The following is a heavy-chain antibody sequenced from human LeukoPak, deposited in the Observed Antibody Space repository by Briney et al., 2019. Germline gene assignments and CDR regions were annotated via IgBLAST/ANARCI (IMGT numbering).Heavy chain of an antibody. Sequence: SETLSLTCTVSGVSISSGSYYWSWIRQPAGKGLEWIGRIYTSGSTNYNPSLKSRVTISVDTSKNQFSLKLSSVTAADTAVYYCARDVLLWFGDGHNWFDPWGQGTLVTVSS. CDR3: ARDVLLWFGDGHNWFDP. CDR2: IYTSGST. J-gene: IGHJ5*02. V-gene: IGHV4-61*02. CDR1: GVSISSGSYY. D-gene: IGHD3-10*01.